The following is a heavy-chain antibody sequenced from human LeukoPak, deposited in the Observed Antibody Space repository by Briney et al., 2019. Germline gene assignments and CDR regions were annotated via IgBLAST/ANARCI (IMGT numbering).Heavy chain of an antibody. V-gene: IGHV3-30*04. Sequence: GRSLRLSCAASGFTFSSYAMHWVRQAPGKGLEWVAVISYDGSNKYYADSVKGRFTISRDNSKNTLYLQMNSLRAEDTAVYYCARDYSDYVWGSYRFDYWGQGTLVTVSS. D-gene: IGHD3-16*02. CDR2: ISYDGSNK. CDR3: ARDYSDYVWGSYRFDY. CDR1: GFTFSSYA. J-gene: IGHJ4*02.